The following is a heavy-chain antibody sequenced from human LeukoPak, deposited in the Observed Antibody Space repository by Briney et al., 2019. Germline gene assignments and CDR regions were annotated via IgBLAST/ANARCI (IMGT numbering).Heavy chain of an antibody. CDR1: GYTFTNYG. Sequence: ASVKVSCKASGYTFTNYGINWVRQAPGQGLEWMGWINADNGNTNYSQKLQGRVTLTTDTTTSTAYMELRSPRSDDTAVYYCAQAGNSWQFEYWGQGTLVTVSS. D-gene: IGHD6-13*01. CDR3: AQAGNSWQFEY. J-gene: IGHJ4*02. CDR2: INADNGNT. V-gene: IGHV1-18*01.